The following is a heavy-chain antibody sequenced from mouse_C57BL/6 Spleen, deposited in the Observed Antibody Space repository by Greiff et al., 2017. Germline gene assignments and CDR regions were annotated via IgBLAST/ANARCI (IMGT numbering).Heavy chain of an antibody. CDR2: INYDGSST. V-gene: IGHV5-16*01. CDR3: ARDPRYYGSSSWFAY. CDR1: GFTFSDYY. J-gene: IGHJ3*01. Sequence: EVHLVESEGGLVQPGSSMKLSCTASGFTFSDYYMAWVRQVPEKGLEWVANINYDGSSTYYLDSLKSRFIISRDNAKNILYLQMSSLKSEDTATYYCARDPRYYGSSSWFAYWGQGTLVTVSA. D-gene: IGHD1-1*01.